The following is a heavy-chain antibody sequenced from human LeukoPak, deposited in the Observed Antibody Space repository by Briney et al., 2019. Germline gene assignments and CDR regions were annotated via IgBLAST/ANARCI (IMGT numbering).Heavy chain of an antibody. CDR3: ARVSSSGGSYSYDTFNI. Sequence: GASVKVSCKASGYTFTDYYMHWVRQAPGQGLEWMGRINPNTGTTNYAQKFQGRVTMTRDTSINTAYMELSSLRSDDTAVYYCARVSSSGGSYSYDTFNIWGQGTMVTVSS. V-gene: IGHV1-2*06. J-gene: IGHJ3*02. CDR2: INPNTGTT. CDR1: GYTFTDYY. D-gene: IGHD6-19*01.